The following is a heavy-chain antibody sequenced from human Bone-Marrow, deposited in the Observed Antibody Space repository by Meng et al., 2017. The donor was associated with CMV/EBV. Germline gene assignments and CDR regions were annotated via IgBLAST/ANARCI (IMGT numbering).Heavy chain of an antibody. Sequence: GESLKISCAASGFTFSSYSMNWVRQAPGKGLEWVSSISSSSSYIYYADSVKGRFTISRDNAKNALYLQMNSLRAEDTAVYYCARDLAVAGYNGFDRWGQGTMVTVSS. CDR3: ARDLAVAGYNGFDR. D-gene: IGHD6-19*01. CDR2: ISSSSSYI. J-gene: IGHJ5*02. CDR1: GFTFSSYS. V-gene: IGHV3-21*01.